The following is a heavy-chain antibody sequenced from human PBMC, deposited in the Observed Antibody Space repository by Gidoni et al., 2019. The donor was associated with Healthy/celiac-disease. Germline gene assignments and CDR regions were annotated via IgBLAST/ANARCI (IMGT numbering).Heavy chain of an antibody. Sequence: QVQLVQSGAEVKKPGSSVKVSCKASGGTFSSYAISWVRQAPGQGLEWMGGIIPIFGTANYAQKFQGRVTITADESTSTAYMELSSLRSEDTAVYYCARATSVGFLEWSNHYGMDVWGQGTTVTVSS. V-gene: IGHV1-69*01. CDR2: IIPIFGTA. CDR3: ARATSVGFLEWSNHYGMDV. J-gene: IGHJ6*02. CDR1: GGTFSSYA. D-gene: IGHD3-3*02.